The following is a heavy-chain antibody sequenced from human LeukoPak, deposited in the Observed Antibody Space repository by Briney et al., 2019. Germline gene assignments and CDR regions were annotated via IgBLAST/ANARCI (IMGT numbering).Heavy chain of an antibody. CDR2: ITGGGADK. V-gene: IGHV3-23*01. CDR1: RFRFSNYA. J-gene: IGHJ1*01. Sequence: GGSLRLSCVASRFRFSNYAMGWVRQAPGKGLEWVSTITGGGADKYYADSVKGRFTLSRDNSKNLMFLQMDGLRAEDTAIYYCAKFDYSCNDPYYFDAWGQGALVTVSS. CDR3: AKFDYSCNDPYYFDA. D-gene: IGHD3-9*01.